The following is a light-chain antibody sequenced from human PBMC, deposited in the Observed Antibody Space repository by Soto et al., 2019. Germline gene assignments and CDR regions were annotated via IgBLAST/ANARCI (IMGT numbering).Light chain of an antibody. V-gene: IGKV3-15*01. CDR3: QPYNNWTLT. J-gene: IGKJ4*01. CDR1: QTASITD. CDR2: ATS. Sequence: VVLTQSPCTLSLSPLYIATLSCMASQTASITDLTWYQQKPGQTPRLLIYATSPRDTGIPARFSGSGSGTEFTLTISSLQSEDFAVYYCQPYNNWTLTFGGGTTV.